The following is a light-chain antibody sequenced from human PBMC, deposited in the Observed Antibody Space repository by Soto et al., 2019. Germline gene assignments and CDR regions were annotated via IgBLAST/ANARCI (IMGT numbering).Light chain of an antibody. J-gene: IGKJ3*01. Sequence: IVLTQSPGTLSLSPGEGATLSCRASQSVSGSHLAWYQQRPGQAPRLVIYGASRRATGIPVRFSGSGSGTDFTISISRLEPEDFAVYYCQQYGTSPTTFGPGTRVDIK. CDR2: GAS. CDR1: QSVSGSH. CDR3: QQYGTSPTT. V-gene: IGKV3-20*01.